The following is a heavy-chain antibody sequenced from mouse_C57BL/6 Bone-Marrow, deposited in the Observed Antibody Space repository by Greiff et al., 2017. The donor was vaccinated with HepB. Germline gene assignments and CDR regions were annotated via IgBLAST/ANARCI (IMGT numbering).Heavy chain of an antibody. CDR2: ISSGGSYT. CDR3: ARRCKAWFAY. V-gene: IGHV5-6*01. CDR1: GFTFSSYG. J-gene: IGHJ3*01. Sequence: EVMLVESGGDLVKPGGSLKLSCAASGFTFSSYGMSWVRQTPDKRLEWVATISSGGSYTYYPDSVKGRFTSSSDNSKNTLYLQMSSLKSEDTAMYYCARRCKAWFAYWGQGTLVTVSA.